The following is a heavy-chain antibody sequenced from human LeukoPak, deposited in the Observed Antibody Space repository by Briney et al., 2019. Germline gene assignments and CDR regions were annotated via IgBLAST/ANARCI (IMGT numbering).Heavy chain of an antibody. D-gene: IGHD3-22*01. J-gene: IGHJ4*02. V-gene: IGHV3-9*01. CDR2: ISWNSGSI. CDR1: GFTFDDYA. Sequence: GGSLRLSCAASGFTFDDYAMHWVRQAPGKGLEWVSGISWNSGSIGYADSVKGRFTISRDNAKNSLYLQMNSLRAEDTALYYCAKDIVPIPMTVFDYWGQGTLVTVSS. CDR3: AKDIVPIPMTVFDY.